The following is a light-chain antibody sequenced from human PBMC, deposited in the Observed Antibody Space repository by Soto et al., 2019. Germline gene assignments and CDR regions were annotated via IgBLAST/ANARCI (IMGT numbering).Light chain of an antibody. J-gene: IGLJ1*01. V-gene: IGLV1-44*01. Sequence: LTQPPSVSGTPGQRVTISCSGSSSNVAINPVNWYQHLPGAAPRLLIYETDRRSSGVPDRFSASKSGTSASLAISGLTSEDEADYYCEAWDETLDGLYVFGTGTKVTVL. CDR2: ETD. CDR3: EAWDETLDGLYV. CDR1: SSNVAINP.